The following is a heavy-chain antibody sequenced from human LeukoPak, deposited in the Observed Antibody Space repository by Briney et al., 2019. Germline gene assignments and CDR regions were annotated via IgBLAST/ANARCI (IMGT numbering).Heavy chain of an antibody. D-gene: IGHD2-15*01. V-gene: IGHV4-59*01. Sequence: KPSETLSLTCTVSGGSISRYYWSWIRQPPGKGLEWIGYIYYSGSTNYNPSLKSRVTISVDTSKNQFSLKLSSVTAADTAVYYCAREGYCSGGSCYLYNWFDPWGQGTLVAVSS. CDR3: AREGYCSGGSCYLYNWFDP. J-gene: IGHJ5*02. CDR2: IYYSGST. CDR1: GGSISRYY.